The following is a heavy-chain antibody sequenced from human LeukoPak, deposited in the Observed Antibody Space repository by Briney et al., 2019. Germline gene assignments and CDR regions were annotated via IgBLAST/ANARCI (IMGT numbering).Heavy chain of an antibody. J-gene: IGHJ4*02. V-gene: IGHV4-30-2*05. D-gene: IGHD4-17*01. CDR1: GGSISSGGYS. Sequence: SQTLSLTCAVSGGSISSGGYSWSWIRQPPGKGLEWIGYIYHSGSTYYNPSLKSRVTISVDTSKNQFSLKLSSVTAADTAVYYCARDSVTTTFDYWGQGTLVTVSS. CDR3: ARDSVTTTFDY. CDR2: IYHSGST.